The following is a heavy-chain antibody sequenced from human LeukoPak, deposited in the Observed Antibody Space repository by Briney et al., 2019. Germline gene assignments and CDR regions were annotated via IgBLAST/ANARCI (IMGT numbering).Heavy chain of an antibody. D-gene: IGHD6-6*01. CDR2: IYYSGST. V-gene: IGHV4-39*01. CDR3: ARRFPYSSSSGWFDP. J-gene: IGHJ5*02. CDR1: GGSISSSSYY. Sequence: PSETLSLTCTVSGGSISSSSYYWGWIRQPPGKGLEWIGSIYYSGSTYYNPSLKSRVTISVGTSKNQFSLKLSSVTAADTAVYYCARRFPYSSSSGWFDPWGQGTLVTVSS.